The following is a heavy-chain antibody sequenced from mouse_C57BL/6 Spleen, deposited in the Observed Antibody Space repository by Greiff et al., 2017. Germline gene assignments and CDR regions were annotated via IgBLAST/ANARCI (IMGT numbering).Heavy chain of an antibody. CDR3: ARDGAESGAMDY. CDR2: ISDGGSYT. J-gene: IGHJ4*01. CDR1: GFTFSSYA. D-gene: IGHD3-1*01. Sequence: EVKVVESGGGLVKPGGSLKLSGAASGFTFSSYAMSWVRQTPEKGLEWVATISDGGSYTYYPDNVRGRFTISRDNAKNNLYLQMSHLKSEDTAMYYCARDGAESGAMDYWGQGTSVTVSS. V-gene: IGHV5-4*01.